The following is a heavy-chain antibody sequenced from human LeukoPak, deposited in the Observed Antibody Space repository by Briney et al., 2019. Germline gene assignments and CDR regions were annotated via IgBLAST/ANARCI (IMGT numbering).Heavy chain of an antibody. V-gene: IGHV3-23*01. CDR2: ISGSGGAT. Sequence: GGSLRLSCVASGFTFSNSAMSWVRQAPGKGLEWVSAISGSGGATYYADSVKGRFTISRDNSKNTLYLQMNSLRAEDTAVYYCAKGGGSIFFDYWGRGTLVTVSS. CDR3: AKGGGSIFFDY. J-gene: IGHJ4*02. CDR1: GFTFSNSA. D-gene: IGHD1-26*01.